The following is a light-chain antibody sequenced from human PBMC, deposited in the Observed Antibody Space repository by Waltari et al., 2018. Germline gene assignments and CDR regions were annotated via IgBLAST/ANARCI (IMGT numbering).Light chain of an antibody. CDR1: QSVASNF. CDR3: QQYDFSVPLT. V-gene: IGKV3-20*01. Sequence: EIVLTQSPGTLSLSPGERATLSCRASQSVASNFLAWYQQKPGQAPRLLIYGASSRVTGIPDRFSGRGSGTDFTLTISRLEPVDFAVYYCQQYDFSVPLTFGGGTKVEIK. J-gene: IGKJ4*01. CDR2: GAS.